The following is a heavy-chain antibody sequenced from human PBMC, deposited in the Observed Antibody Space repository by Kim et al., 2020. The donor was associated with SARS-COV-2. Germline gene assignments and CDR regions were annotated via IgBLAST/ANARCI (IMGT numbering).Heavy chain of an antibody. CDR3: ARDGPWGAVAGIGTCGMDV. Sequence: GRFTISRDNSKNTLYLQMNSLRAEDTAVYYCARDGPWGAVAGIGTCGMDVWGQGTTVTVSS. V-gene: IGHV3-30*07. D-gene: IGHD6-19*01. J-gene: IGHJ6*02.